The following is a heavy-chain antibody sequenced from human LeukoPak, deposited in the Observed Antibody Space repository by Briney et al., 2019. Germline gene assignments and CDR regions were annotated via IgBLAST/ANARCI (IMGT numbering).Heavy chain of an antibody. CDR3: ASRCSSTSCYINGTTYHDY. CDR1: GFTFSSYA. Sequence: GGSLRLSCAASGFTFSSYAMNWVRQAPGKGLEWVSSISSSSSYIYYADSVKGRFTISRDNAKNSLYLQMNSLRAEDAAVYYCASRCSSTSCYINGTTYHDYWGQGTLVTVSS. V-gene: IGHV3-21*01. CDR2: ISSSSSYI. J-gene: IGHJ4*02. D-gene: IGHD2-2*02.